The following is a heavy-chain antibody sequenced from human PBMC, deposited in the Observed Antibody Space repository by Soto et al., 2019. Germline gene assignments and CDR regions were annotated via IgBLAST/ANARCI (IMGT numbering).Heavy chain of an antibody. CDR1: GFTFSSYG. CDR3: ARAFQKGFGEPYAYYYYMDV. D-gene: IGHD3-10*01. CDR2: IWYDGSNK. J-gene: IGHJ6*03. V-gene: IGHV3-33*01. Sequence: GGSLRLSCAASGFTFSSYGMHWVRQAPGKGLEWVAVIWYDGSNKYYADSVKGRFTISRDNSKNTLYLQMNSLRAEDTAVYYCARAFQKGFGEPYAYYYYMDVWGKGTTVTVSS.